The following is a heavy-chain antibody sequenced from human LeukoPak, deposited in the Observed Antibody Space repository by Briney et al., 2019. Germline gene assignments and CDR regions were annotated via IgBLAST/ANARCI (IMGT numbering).Heavy chain of an antibody. D-gene: IGHD6-19*01. Sequence: PGGSLRLSCVASEFTFSAYGMSWVRQAPGTGLEWVSSITGSGSSIHYKESVRGRFTISRDNSKNTLYLQMNSLRAEDTALYYCANCINGVAGLGYWGQGTLVTVSS. CDR3: ANCINGVAGLGY. CDR1: EFTFSAYG. J-gene: IGHJ4*02. CDR2: ITGSGSSI. V-gene: IGHV3-23*05.